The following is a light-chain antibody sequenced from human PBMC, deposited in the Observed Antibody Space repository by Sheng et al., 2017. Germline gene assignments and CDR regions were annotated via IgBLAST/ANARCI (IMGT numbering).Light chain of an antibody. CDR1: QSVSSSY. CDR2: DAS. CDR3: QQRSKWPPT. V-gene: IGKV3-11*01. Sequence: EIVLTQSPGTLSLSPGERATLSCRASQSVSSSYLAWYQHKPGQAPRLLIYDASNRATGIPARFSGSGSGTDFTLTISSLEPEDFAVYYCQQRSKWPPTFGGGTKVEIE. J-gene: IGKJ4*01.